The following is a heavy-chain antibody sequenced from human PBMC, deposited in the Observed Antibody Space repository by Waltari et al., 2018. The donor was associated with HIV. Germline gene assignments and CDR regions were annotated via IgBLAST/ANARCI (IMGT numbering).Heavy chain of an antibody. CDR3: AKERVAGYYYYGMDV. J-gene: IGHJ6*02. CDR2: ITGSGGRT. CDR1: GYIVSQCA. Sequence: EVQLLVFGGGLVQPGGSLRISCAASGYIVSQCALTWVRQAPGKGLEWVSVITGSGGRTYYADSVKGRFTISRDKSKNTLYLQMNSLRAEDTAIYYCAKERVAGYYYYGMDVWGQGTTVTVSS. V-gene: IGHV3-23*01. D-gene: IGHD6-19*01.